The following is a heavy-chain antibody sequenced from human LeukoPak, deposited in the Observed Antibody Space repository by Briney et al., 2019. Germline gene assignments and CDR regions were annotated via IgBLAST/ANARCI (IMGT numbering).Heavy chain of an antibody. Sequence: PGGSLRLSCAASGFTFSVFWMSWVRQAPGKGLEWVANIKQDGSEKYYVDSVKGRFTISRDNDNNSMYLQINSLRAEDTAVYYCARYHGGYFAYWGQGTLATVSS. J-gene: IGHJ4*02. D-gene: IGHD3-10*01. CDR2: IKQDGSEK. CDR1: GFTFSVFW. CDR3: ARYHGGYFAY. V-gene: IGHV3-7*01.